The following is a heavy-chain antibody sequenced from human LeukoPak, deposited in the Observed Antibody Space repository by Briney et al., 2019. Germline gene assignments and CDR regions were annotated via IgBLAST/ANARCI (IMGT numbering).Heavy chain of an antibody. D-gene: IGHD6-19*01. J-gene: IGHJ4*02. CDR2: ITGSGGST. V-gene: IGHV3-23*01. Sequence: GGSLRLSCAASGFTFSNSAMSWVRQAPGKGLEWVSVITGSGGSTYYADSVKGRFSISRDNSKNTLSLQMNSLRAEDMAVYYCAKGGWIPYYFDSWSQGTLVTVSS. CDR1: GFTFSNSA. CDR3: AKGGWIPYYFDS.